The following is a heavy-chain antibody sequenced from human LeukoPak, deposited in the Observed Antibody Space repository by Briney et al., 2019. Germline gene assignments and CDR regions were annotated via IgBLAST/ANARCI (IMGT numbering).Heavy chain of an antibody. CDR1: GFTFSSYG. V-gene: IGHV3-30*02. Sequence: GGSLRLSCAASGFTFSSYGMHWVRQAPGKGLEWVAFIRYDGSNKYYADSVKGRFTISRDNSKNTLYLQMNSLRAEGTAVYYCAKRGYSSGWYYYYYMDVWGKGTTVTISS. D-gene: IGHD6-19*01. CDR3: AKRGYSSGWYYYYYMDV. J-gene: IGHJ6*03. CDR2: IRYDGSNK.